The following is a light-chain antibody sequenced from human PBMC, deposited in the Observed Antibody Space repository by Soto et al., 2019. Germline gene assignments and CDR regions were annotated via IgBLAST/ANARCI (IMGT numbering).Light chain of an antibody. CDR1: SSDVGGYNY. J-gene: IGLJ1*01. V-gene: IGLV2-14*03. Sequence: QSVLTQPASVSGSPGQSITISCTGTSSDVGGYNYVSWYQHHPGKAPKLMIYDVSNRPSGVSNRFSGSKSGNTASLTISGLHAEDEADYYCSSYIGTSTCVSGTGSKVTVL. CDR2: DVS. CDR3: SSYIGTSTCV.